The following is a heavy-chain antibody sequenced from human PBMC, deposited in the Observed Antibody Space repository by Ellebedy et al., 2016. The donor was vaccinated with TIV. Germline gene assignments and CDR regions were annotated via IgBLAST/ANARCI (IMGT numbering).Heavy chain of an antibody. V-gene: IGHV1-69*13. CDR1: VYTFNIYP. D-gene: IGHD3-10*01. CDR3: ARRYGSGRSLGAFDI. J-gene: IGHJ3*02. Sequence: AASVKVSCKLSVYTFNIYPISWVRPAPGQGLEWMGAVLPALGTANYAQKFQGRLTITSDGSAGTAYMELRGLVFEDTAVYYCARRYGSGRSLGAFDIWGQGTPVTVSS. CDR2: VLPALGTA.